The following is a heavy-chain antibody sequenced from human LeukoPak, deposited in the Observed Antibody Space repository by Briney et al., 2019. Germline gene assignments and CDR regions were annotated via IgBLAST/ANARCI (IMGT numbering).Heavy chain of an antibody. Sequence: SETLSLTCTVSGGSISNSSYYWGWIRQPPGKGLEWIGSIYYSGSTYYNPSLKSRVTISVDTSKNQFSLKLSSVTAADTAVYYCARPTPTMIVEKWGQGTLVTVSS. CDR2: IYYSGST. V-gene: IGHV4-39*01. J-gene: IGHJ4*02. CDR1: GGSISNSSYY. CDR3: ARPTPTMIVEK. D-gene: IGHD3-22*01.